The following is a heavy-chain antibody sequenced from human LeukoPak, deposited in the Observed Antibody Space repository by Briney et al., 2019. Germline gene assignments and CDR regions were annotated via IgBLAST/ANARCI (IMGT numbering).Heavy chain of an antibody. Sequence: PSETLSLTCTVSGGSISSYYWSWIRQPAGKGLEWIGRIYTSGSTNYNPSLKSRVTISVDTSKNQFSLKLSSVTAADTAVYYCARHRVYSGSYQGDYWGQGTLVTVSS. D-gene: IGHD1-26*01. CDR1: GGSISSYY. CDR3: ARHRVYSGSYQGDY. CDR2: IYTSGST. J-gene: IGHJ4*02. V-gene: IGHV4-4*07.